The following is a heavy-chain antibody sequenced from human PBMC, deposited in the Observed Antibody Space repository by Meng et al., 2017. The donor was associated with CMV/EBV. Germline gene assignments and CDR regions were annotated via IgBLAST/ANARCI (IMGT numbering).Heavy chain of an antibody. CDR1: GFNSTAYW. CDR2: IKQDGTEK. CDR3: ATTTNGCFDN. Sequence: GGSLRLSCVASGFNSTAYWMTWVRQVPGKALEWVANIKQDGTEKYYVPSVKGRFIISRDNAKSSLYLQMNDLRVEDTAVYYCATTTNGCFDNWGPGALVTVSS. V-gene: IGHV3-7*01. J-gene: IGHJ4*02. D-gene: IGHD2-8*01.